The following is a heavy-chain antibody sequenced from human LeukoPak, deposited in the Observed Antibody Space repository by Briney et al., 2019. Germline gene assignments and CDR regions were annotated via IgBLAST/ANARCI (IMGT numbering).Heavy chain of an antibody. CDR1: GFTFSSYS. CDR3: ARGGTYYYDSSGYSWFDP. D-gene: IGHD3-22*01. CDR2: ISSSSSYI. J-gene: IGHJ5*02. V-gene: IGHV3-21*01. Sequence: PGGSLRLSCAASGFTFSSYSMNWVRQAPGKGLEWVSSISSSSSYIYYADSVKGRFTISRDNAKNSLYLQMNSLRAEDTAVYYCARGGTYYYDSSGYSWFDPWGQGTLVTVSS.